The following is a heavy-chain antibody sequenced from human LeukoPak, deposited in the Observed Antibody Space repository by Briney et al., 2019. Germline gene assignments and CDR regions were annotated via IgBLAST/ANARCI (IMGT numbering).Heavy chain of an antibody. D-gene: IGHD2-2*01. CDR2: ISGDGVGT. Sequence: GSLRLSCAASGFTFSSYTMNWVRQAPGKGLEWVSAISGDGVGTYHADSVKGRFTISRDNSWNTLYLQMNSLRAEDTAVYYCAKPLGYCSSTSCYHDYWGQGTLVTVSS. J-gene: IGHJ4*02. V-gene: IGHV3-23*01. CDR1: GFTFSSYT. CDR3: AKPLGYCSSTSCYHDY.